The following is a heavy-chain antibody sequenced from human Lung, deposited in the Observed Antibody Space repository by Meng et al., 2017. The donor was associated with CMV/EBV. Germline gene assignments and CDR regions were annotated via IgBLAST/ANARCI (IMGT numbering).Heavy chain of an antibody. V-gene: IGHV3-21*01. CDR2: ISSRSSYI. CDR3: ARPPSAAVDTAMVPPYFDY. CDR1: SSYS. D-gene: IGHD5-18*01. J-gene: IGHJ4*02. Sequence: SSYSMNWGRPAPGKGLEWVSSISSRSSYIYYADSVKGRFTISRDNAKNSLYLQMNSLRAEDTAVYYCARPPSAAVDTAMVPPYFDYWGQGTLVTVSS.